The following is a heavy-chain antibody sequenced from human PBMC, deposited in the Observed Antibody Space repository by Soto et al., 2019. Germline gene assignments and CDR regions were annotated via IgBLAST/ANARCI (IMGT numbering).Heavy chain of an antibody. D-gene: IGHD3-22*01. CDR2: IYYSGST. CDR3: ARGRGGITMIVVAPPDY. CDR1: GGSISSGDYY. Sequence: TSETLSLTCTVSGGSISSGDYYWSWIRQPPGKGLEWIGYIYYSGSTYYNPSLKSRVTISVDTSKNQFSLKLSSVTAADTAVYYCARGRGGITMIVVAPPDYWGQGTLGT. J-gene: IGHJ4*02. V-gene: IGHV4-30-4*01.